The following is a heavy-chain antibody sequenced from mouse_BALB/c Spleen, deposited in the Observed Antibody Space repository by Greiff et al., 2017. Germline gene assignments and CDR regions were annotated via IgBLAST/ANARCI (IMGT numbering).Heavy chain of an antibody. D-gene: IGHD2-4*01. Sequence: VQLQQSGAELVRPGALVKLSCKASGFNIKDYYMHWVKQRPEQGLEWIGWIDPENGNTIYDPKFQGKATLTVDKSSSTAYMELLSLTSEDSAVYYCAREGYYDYDYFDYWGQGTTLTVSS. J-gene: IGHJ2*01. CDR1: GFNIKDYY. CDR2: IDPENGNT. CDR3: AREGYYDYDYFDY. V-gene: IGHV14-1*02.